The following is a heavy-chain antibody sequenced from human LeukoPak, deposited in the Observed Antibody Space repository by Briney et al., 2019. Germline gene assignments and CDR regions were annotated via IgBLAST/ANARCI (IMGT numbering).Heavy chain of an antibody. CDR3: ACQNGGNPASYFDY. V-gene: IGHV3-23*01. CDR1: GFTFSNYA. CDR2: ISGSGLST. D-gene: IGHD4-23*01. Sequence: SGGSLRLSCAASGFTFSNYAMTWVRQAPGKGLEWVSIISGSGLSTYYADSVTGRFTISRDNSKNTLYLQMNSPRADDTAVYYCACQNGGNPASYFDYWGQGTLVTVSS. J-gene: IGHJ4*02.